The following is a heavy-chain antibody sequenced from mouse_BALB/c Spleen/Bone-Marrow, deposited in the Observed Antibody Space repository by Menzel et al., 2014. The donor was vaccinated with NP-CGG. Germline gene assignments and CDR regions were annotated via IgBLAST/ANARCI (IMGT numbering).Heavy chain of an antibody. CDR1: GYTFTDYA. D-gene: IGHD1-1*01. CDR2: ISTYYGDA. CDR3: ARESIYYYGSTLDY. Sequence: QQSGAELVRPGVSVKISCKGSGYTFTDYAMHWVKQSHAKSLEWIGVISTYYGDASYNQKFKGKATMTVDKSSSTAYMELARLTSEDSAIYYCARESIYYYGSTLDYWGQGTTLTVSS. J-gene: IGHJ2*01. V-gene: IGHV1S137*01.